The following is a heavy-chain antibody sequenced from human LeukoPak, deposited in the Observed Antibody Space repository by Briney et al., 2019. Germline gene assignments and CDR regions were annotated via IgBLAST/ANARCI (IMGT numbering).Heavy chain of an antibody. CDR2: INHSVST. CDR3: ARGRPLRFGELVYYFAY. Sequence: PSETLSLTCAVYGGSFSGYYWSWIRQPPGKGLEWIGEINHSVSTNDNPSLKSRVTISVNTSKNQLSLKLSPVTAADTAVYYCARGRPLRFGELVYYFAYWGQGTLVTVSS. CDR1: GGSFSGYY. J-gene: IGHJ4*02. V-gene: IGHV4-34*01. D-gene: IGHD3-10*01.